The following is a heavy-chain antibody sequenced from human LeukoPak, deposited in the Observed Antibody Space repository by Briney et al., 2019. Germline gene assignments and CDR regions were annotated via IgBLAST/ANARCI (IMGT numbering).Heavy chain of an antibody. D-gene: IGHD3-16*01. V-gene: IGHV4-39*01. CDR3: VRRSMITFGGVDY. CDR2: IYYSGST. CDR1: GGSISSSSYY. J-gene: IGHJ4*02. Sequence: PSETLSLTCTVSGGSISSSSYYWGWIRQPPGKGLEWIGSIYYSGSTYYNPSLKSRVTISVDTSKNQFSLKLSSVTAADTAVYYCVRRSMITFGGVDYWGQGTLVTVSS.